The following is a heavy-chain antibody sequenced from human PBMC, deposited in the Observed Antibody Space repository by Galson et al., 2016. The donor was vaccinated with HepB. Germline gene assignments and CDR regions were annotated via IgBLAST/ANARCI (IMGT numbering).Heavy chain of an antibody. CDR2: TYYRSKWSS. D-gene: IGHD1-1*01. CDR1: GDSVSRNTAA. CDR3: ASGTGAYVQ. V-gene: IGHV6-1*01. Sequence: CAISGDSVSRNTAAWNWIRQSPSRGLEWLGRTYYRSKWSSDYAVSMKSRITINADTSMNQFSLQLNSVIPEDTAVYYCASGTGAYVQWGQGTLVTVSS. J-gene: IGHJ4*02.